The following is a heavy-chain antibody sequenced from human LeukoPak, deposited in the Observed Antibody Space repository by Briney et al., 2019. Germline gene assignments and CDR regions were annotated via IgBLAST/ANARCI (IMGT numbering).Heavy chain of an antibody. CDR2: ISAYNGNT. CDR3: ARGDYYGSGPGDY. V-gene: IGHV1-18*04. CDR1: GYTFTGYY. D-gene: IGHD3-10*01. Sequence: ASVKVSCKASGYTFTGYYMHWVRQAPGQGLEWMGWISAYNGNTNYAQKLQGRVTMTTDTSTSTAYMELRSLRSDGTAVYYCARGDYYGSGPGDYWGQGTLVTVSS. J-gene: IGHJ4*02.